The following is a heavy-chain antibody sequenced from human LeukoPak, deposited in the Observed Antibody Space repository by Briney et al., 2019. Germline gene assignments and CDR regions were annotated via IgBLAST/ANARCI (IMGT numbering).Heavy chain of an antibody. CDR2: IIPILGIA. CDR3: ARARYDYGDYGTFNYYYYGMDV. J-gene: IGHJ6*02. CDR1: GGTFSSYA. V-gene: IGHV1-69*04. D-gene: IGHD4-17*01. Sequence: SVKVSCKASGGTFSSYAISWVRQAPGQGLEWIGRIIPILGIANYAQKFQGRVTITADISTSTAYMELSSLRSEDTAVYYCARARYDYGDYGTFNYYYYGMDVWGQGTTVTVSS.